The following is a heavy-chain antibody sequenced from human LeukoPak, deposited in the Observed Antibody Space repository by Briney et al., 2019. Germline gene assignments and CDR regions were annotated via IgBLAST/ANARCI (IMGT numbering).Heavy chain of an antibody. V-gene: IGHV3-11*04. D-gene: IGHD3-16*01. CDR3: ARGRDGGPFDI. CDR2: ISSSGSTI. Sequence: GGSLRLSCAASGFTFSNHGMSWIRQAPGKGLEWVSYISSSGSTIYYADSVKGRFTISRDNAKNSLYLQMNSLRAEDTAVYYCARGRDGGPFDIWGQGTMVTVSS. CDR1: GFTFSNHG. J-gene: IGHJ3*02.